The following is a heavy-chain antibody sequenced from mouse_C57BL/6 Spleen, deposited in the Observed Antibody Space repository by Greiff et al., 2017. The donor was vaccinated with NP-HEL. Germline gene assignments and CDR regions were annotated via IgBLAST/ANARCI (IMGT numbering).Heavy chain of an antibody. D-gene: IGHD1-1*01. J-gene: IGHJ2*01. V-gene: IGHV1-74*01. CDR1: GYTFNSYW. Sequence: QVQLQQPGAELVKPGASVKVSCKASGYTFNSYWMHWVKQRPGQGLEWIGRIHPSDRDTNYNQKFKGKATLTVDKSSSTAYMQLSSLTSEDSAVYYCAGYGSSQYYFDYWGQGTTLTVSS. CDR2: IHPSDRDT. CDR3: AGYGSSQYYFDY.